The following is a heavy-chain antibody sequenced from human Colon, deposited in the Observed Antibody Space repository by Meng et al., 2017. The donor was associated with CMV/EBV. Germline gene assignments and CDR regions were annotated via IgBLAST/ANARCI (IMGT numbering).Heavy chain of an antibody. V-gene: IGHV1-18*01. CDR3: ARGRPNWSGVLDY. J-gene: IGHJ4*02. Sequence: QVQLVPSGAEVKEPGASVLVSCRSSGYTFTSYGINWVRQAPGQGLEWMGWISGSTGYTNRAQKFQGRVTMTTDTSTSTAYLALTSLTSNDTAVYYCARGRPNWSGVLDYWGQGTLVTVS. CDR2: ISGSTGYT. CDR1: GYTFTSYG. D-gene: IGHD1-1*01.